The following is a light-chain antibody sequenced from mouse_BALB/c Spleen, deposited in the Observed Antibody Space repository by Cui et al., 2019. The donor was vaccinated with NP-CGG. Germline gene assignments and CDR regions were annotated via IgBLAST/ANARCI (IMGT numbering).Light chain of an antibody. CDR1: TGAVTTSNY. V-gene: IGLV1*01. CDR3: ALWYSNHWV. Sequence: QAVVTQESALTTSPGETVTLTCRSSTGAVTTSNYANWVQEKPDHLFTGLIGGTNNRAPGVPARFSGSLIGDRAALTITGAQTKDEATYFCALWYSNHWVFGGGTKLTVL. CDR2: GTN. J-gene: IGLJ1*01.